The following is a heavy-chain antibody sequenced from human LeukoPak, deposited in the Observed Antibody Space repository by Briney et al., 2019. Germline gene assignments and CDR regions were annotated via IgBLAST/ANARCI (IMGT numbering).Heavy chain of an antibody. J-gene: IGHJ4*02. CDR2: ISSSSTYI. D-gene: IGHD4-17*01. CDR3: ARGVYADPFDY. Sequence: PGGSLRLSCAASGFAFSSYSMNWVRQAPGKGLEWVSSISSSSTYIYYADSVKGQFTISRDNAKNSLYLQMNSLRAEDTAVYYCARGVYADPFDYWGQGTLVTISS. V-gene: IGHV3-21*01. CDR1: GFAFSSYS.